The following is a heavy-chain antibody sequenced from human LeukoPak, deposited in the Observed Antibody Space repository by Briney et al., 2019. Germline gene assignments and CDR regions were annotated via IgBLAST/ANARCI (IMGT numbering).Heavy chain of an antibody. Sequence: SAKVSCKASGGTFSSYAISWVRQAPGQGLEWMGGIIPIFGTANYAQKFQGRVTITTDESTSTAYVELSSLRSEDTAVYYCARGTDYSHAFDIWGQGTMVTVSS. J-gene: IGHJ3*02. CDR3: ARGTDYSHAFDI. D-gene: IGHD5-12*01. V-gene: IGHV1-69*05. CDR1: GGTFSSYA. CDR2: IIPIFGTA.